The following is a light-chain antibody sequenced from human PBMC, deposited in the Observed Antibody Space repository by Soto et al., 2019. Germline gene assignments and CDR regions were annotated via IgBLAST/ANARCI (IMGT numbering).Light chain of an antibody. V-gene: IGKV1-5*01. CDR2: DAS. Sequence: DIQMTQSPSTLSASVGDRVTITCRVSQSISSWLAWYQQKPGKAPKLLIYDASTLESGVPSRFSGSGSGTQFALTVNSLQPDDFATYYCQQYNSYSYTFGQGTKLEIK. CDR1: QSISSW. CDR3: QQYNSYSYT. J-gene: IGKJ2*01.